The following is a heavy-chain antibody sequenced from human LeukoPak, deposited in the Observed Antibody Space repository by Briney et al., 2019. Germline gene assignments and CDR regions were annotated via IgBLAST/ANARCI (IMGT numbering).Heavy chain of an antibody. V-gene: IGHV5-51*01. Sequence: GESLKISCKGSGYTFTRHWTGWVRQTPGKGLEWMGFIFPGGSDIRYSLSFQGQVTISADRSITTAYLQWSSLKASDTAIYYCVMYGDYVEIFDYWGQGTLVTVSS. CDR3: VMYGDYVEIFDY. J-gene: IGHJ4*02. CDR2: IFPGGSDI. D-gene: IGHD4-17*01. CDR1: GYTFTRHW.